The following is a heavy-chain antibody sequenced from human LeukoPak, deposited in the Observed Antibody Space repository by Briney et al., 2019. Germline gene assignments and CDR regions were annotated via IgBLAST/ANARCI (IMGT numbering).Heavy chain of an antibody. CDR2: INPNSGGT. D-gene: IGHD5-18*01. J-gene: IGHJ3*02. CDR3: ARDWGATRIQLWLDAFDI. CDR1: GYTFTGYY. Sequence: ASVKVSCKASGYTFTGYYMHWVRQAPGQGLEWMGWINPNSGGTNYAQKFQGRVTMTRDTSISTAYMELSRLRSDDTAVYYCARDWGATRIQLWLDAFDIWGQGTMVTVSS. V-gene: IGHV1-2*02.